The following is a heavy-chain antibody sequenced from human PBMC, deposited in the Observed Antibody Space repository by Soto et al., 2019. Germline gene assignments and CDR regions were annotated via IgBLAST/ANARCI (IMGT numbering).Heavy chain of an antibody. J-gene: IGHJ5*02. CDR2: FDPEDGET. V-gene: IGHV1-24*01. CDR3: ATAKTRITIFGVVIMNWFDP. Sequence: ASVKVSCKVSGYTLTELSMHWVRQAPGKGLEWMGGFDPEDGETIYAQKFQGRVTMTEDTSTDTAYMELSSLRSEDTAVYYFATAKTRITIFGVVIMNWFDPWGQGTLVTVSS. CDR1: GYTLTELS. D-gene: IGHD3-3*01.